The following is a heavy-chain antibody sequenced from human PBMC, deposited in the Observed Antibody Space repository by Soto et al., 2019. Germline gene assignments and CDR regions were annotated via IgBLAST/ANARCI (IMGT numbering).Heavy chain of an antibody. CDR1: GFTFSNYN. J-gene: IGHJ4*02. CDR3: ARDPPLSMIEVVGVDDF. Sequence: EVQLVESGGGLVKPGGSLRLSCAASGFTFSNYNMNWVRQAPGKGLEWVSSISSSSTFKNYADSVKGRFTISRDNDKNSVYLHMSSLGAEDTAVYYCARDPPLSMIEVVGVDDFWGQGTLVTVSS. CDR2: ISSSSTFK. V-gene: IGHV3-21*02. D-gene: IGHD3-22*01.